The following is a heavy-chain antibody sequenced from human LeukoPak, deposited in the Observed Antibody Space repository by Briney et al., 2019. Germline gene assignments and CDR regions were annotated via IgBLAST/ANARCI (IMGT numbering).Heavy chain of an antibody. D-gene: IGHD4-17*01. Sequence: SETLSLTCTVSGGSISSYYWSWIRQPPGKGLEWIGYIYYSGSTNYNPSLKSRVTISVDTSKNQFSLKLSSVTAADTAVYYCARADGDYGIDYWGQGTQVTVSS. CDR2: IYYSGST. V-gene: IGHV4-59*01. J-gene: IGHJ4*02. CDR3: ARADGDYGIDY. CDR1: GGSISSYY.